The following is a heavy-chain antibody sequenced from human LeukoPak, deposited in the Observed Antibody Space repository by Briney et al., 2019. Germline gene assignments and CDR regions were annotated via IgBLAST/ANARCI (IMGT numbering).Heavy chain of an antibody. CDR3: ARRIVGATPEEFDY. J-gene: IGHJ4*02. V-gene: IGHV1-2*02. Sequence: GASVKVSCKASGYTFTSYGISWVRQAPGQGLEWMGWINPNSGGTNYAQKFQGRVTMTRDTSISTAYMELSRLRSDDTAVYYCARRIVGATPEEFDYWGQGTLVTVSS. D-gene: IGHD1-26*01. CDR2: INPNSGGT. CDR1: GYTFTSYG.